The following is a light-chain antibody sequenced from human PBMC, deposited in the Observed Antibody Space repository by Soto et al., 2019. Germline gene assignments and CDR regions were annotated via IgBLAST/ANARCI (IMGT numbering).Light chain of an antibody. Sequence: AIRMTPSPSSFSASTGDRVTITCRASQGISSYLAWYQQKVGKAPKLLIYAAATLQRGAPSRFSGSGSGTDFTLTISRLQSEDFATYYCQQYFSYPYTFGQGTKLEI. CDR2: AAA. CDR1: QGISSY. V-gene: IGKV1-8*01. J-gene: IGKJ2*01. CDR3: QQYFSYPYT.